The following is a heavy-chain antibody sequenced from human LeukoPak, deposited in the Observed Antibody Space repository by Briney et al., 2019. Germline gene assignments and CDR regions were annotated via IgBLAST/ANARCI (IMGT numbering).Heavy chain of an antibody. Sequence: GGSLRLSCAASGFTFSSYGMHWVRQAPGKGLEWVAFIRYDGTNKYYADSVKGRFTISRDNSKNTLYLQMNSLRAEDTAVYYCAKDGRQSVGGWYSRKLSEYFQHWGQGTLVTVSS. D-gene: IGHD6-19*01. CDR2: IRYDGTNK. CDR1: GFTFSSYG. V-gene: IGHV3-30*02. CDR3: AKDGRQSVGGWYSRKLSEYFQH. J-gene: IGHJ1*01.